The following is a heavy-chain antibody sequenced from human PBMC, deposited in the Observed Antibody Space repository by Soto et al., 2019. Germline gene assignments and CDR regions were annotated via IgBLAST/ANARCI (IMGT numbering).Heavy chain of an antibody. CDR2: ISAYNGNT. CDR3: AREFKYYYDSSGYYYFDY. Sequence: ASVKVSCKASGYTFTSYGISWVRQAPGQGLEWMGWISAYNGNTNYAQKLQGRVTMTTDTSTSTAYVELRSLRSDDTAVYYCAREFKYYYDSSGYYYFDYWGQRTLVTVSS. CDR1: GYTFTSYG. J-gene: IGHJ4*02. D-gene: IGHD3-22*01. V-gene: IGHV1-18*01.